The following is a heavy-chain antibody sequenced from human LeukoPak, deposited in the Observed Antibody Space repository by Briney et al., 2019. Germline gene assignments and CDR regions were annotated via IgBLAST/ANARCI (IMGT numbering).Heavy chain of an antibody. CDR1: GDSISNRNYY. Sequence: SETLSLTCTVSGDSISNRNYYWDWIRQPPGKGLEWIGSIHYSGSSNYNPSLKSRVTISVDTSKNQFSLKLSSVTAADTAVYYCARQRAAVAAELWGQGTLVTVSS. CDR3: ARQRAAVAAEL. D-gene: IGHD2-2*01. J-gene: IGHJ4*02. V-gene: IGHV4-39*01. CDR2: IHYSGSS.